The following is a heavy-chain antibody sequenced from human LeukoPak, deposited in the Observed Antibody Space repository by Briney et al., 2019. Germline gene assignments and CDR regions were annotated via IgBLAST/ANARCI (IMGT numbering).Heavy chain of an antibody. CDR2: IIPILGIA. Sequence: SVKVSCKASGGTFSSYAISWVRQAPGQGLEWMGRIIPILGIANYAQKFQGRVTITADKSTSTAYMELSSLRSEDTAVYYCARASIQLSPFDYWGQGTLVTVSS. CDR1: GGTFSSYA. D-gene: IGHD5-18*01. J-gene: IGHJ4*02. CDR3: ARASIQLSPFDY. V-gene: IGHV1-69*04.